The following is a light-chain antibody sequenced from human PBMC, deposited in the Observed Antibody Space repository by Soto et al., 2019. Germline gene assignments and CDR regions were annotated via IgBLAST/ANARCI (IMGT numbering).Light chain of an antibody. Sequence: QSALTQPASVSGSPGQSITIFCTGTSSDIGIYNFVSWYQQHPGKAPKLMIYNVYSRPLGVSSRFSGSKSGNTASLTISWLQAEDEADYYCNSYSTTSSPHVLFGGGTQLTVL. J-gene: IGLJ2*01. V-gene: IGLV2-14*03. CDR2: NVY. CDR1: SSDIGIYNF. CDR3: NSYSTTSSPHVL.